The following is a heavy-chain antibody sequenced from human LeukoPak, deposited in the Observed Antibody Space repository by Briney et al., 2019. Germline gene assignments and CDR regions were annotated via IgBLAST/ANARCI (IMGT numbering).Heavy chain of an antibody. Sequence: ASVKVSCKASGYTFTDYYIHWVRQAPGQGLECMGWINPNSGGTNYAQQFQGRVTMTRDTSISTAYMELSRLRSDDTAVYYCARGSSSWYLVYWGQGTLVTVSS. CDR1: GYTFTDYY. CDR3: ARGSSSWYLVY. CDR2: INPNSGGT. J-gene: IGHJ4*02. D-gene: IGHD6-13*01. V-gene: IGHV1-2*02.